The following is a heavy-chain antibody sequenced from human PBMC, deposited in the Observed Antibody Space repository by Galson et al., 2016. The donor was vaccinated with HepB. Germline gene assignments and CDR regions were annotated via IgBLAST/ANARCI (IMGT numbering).Heavy chain of an antibody. CDR1: AFTFTSYT. D-gene: IGHD3-10*01. V-gene: IGHV3-21*01. CDR2: ISNRDTYI. J-gene: IGHJ4*02. Sequence: SLRLSCAGSAFTFTSYTMNWVRQAPGKGLEWVSSISNRDTYIYYADSVKGRFTISRDNAKNSLFLQMNSLRVEDTAVYYCARDPYGSGFDFWGLGTLVTVSS. CDR3: ARDPYGSGFDF.